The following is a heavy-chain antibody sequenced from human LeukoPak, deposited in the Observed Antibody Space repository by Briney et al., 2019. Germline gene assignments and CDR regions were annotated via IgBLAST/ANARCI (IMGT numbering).Heavy chain of an antibody. Sequence: GASVKVSCKASGYTFTSYGILWVRQAPGQGLEWMGWISSYNGNTHYALKIQGRVTMTTDTSTSTAYMELRSLRSDDTAVYYCARDLPYSSSWESIDYWGQGTLVTVSS. J-gene: IGHJ4*02. D-gene: IGHD6-13*01. CDR2: ISSYNGNT. CDR3: ARDLPYSSSWESIDY. CDR1: GYTFTSYG. V-gene: IGHV1-18*01.